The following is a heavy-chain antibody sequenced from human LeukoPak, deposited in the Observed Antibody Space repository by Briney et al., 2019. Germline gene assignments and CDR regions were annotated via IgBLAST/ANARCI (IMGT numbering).Heavy chain of an antibody. D-gene: IGHD3-3*01. Sequence: GGSLRLSCAASGFTFSSYSMNWVRQAPGKGLEWVSAITNSGSYIYYADSVKGRFTISRDNAKNSLYLQMNSLRAEDTAVYYCASGIFSAYDFWSGYYLIEYYFDYWGQGTLVTVSS. CDR3: ASGIFSAYDFWSGYYLIEYYFDY. CDR2: ITNSGSYI. V-gene: IGHV3-21*01. CDR1: GFTFSSYS. J-gene: IGHJ4*02.